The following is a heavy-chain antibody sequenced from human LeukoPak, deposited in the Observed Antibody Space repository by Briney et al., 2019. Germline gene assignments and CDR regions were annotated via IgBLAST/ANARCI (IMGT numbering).Heavy chain of an antibody. Sequence: SETLSLTCAVYGGSFSGYYWTWIRQPPGRGLEWIGEVNHGGTTNYNPSLKSRVTISVDTSKNQFSLKLSSVTAADTAVYYCARRGRHWLAWGMDVWGQGTTVTVSS. V-gene: IGHV4-34*01. CDR3: ARRGRHWLAWGMDV. CDR1: GGSFSGYY. J-gene: IGHJ6*02. CDR2: VNHGGTT. D-gene: IGHD6-19*01.